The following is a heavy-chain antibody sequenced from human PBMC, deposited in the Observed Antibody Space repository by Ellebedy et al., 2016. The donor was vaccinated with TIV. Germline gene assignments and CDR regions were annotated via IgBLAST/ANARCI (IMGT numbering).Heavy chain of an antibody. Sequence: SETLSLTXTVSGGSISSYYWSWIRQPPGKGLEWIGYIYYSGSTNYNPSLKSRVTISVDTSKNQFSLKLSSVTAADTAVYYCARDHGLDQAVAGTDHDAFDIWGQGTMVTVSS. CDR2: IYYSGST. V-gene: IGHV4-59*01. CDR3: ARDHGLDQAVAGTDHDAFDI. CDR1: GGSISSYY. J-gene: IGHJ3*02. D-gene: IGHD6-19*01.